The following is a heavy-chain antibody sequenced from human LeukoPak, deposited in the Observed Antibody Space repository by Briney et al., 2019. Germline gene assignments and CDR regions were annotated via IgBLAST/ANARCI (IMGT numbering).Heavy chain of an antibody. CDR2: ISWNSGSI. Sequence: PGGSLRLSCAASGFTFDDYAMHWVRQAPGKGLECVSGISWNSGSIGYADSVKGRFTISRDNAKNSLYLQMNSLRAEDTALYYCAKDMGDGYNQALFDYWGQGTLVTVSS. CDR1: GFTFDDYA. V-gene: IGHV3-9*01. D-gene: IGHD5-24*01. CDR3: AKDMGDGYNQALFDY. J-gene: IGHJ4*02.